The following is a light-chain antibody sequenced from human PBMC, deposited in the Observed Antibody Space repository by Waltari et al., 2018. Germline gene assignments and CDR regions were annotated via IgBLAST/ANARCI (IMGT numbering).Light chain of an antibody. CDR3: SSYISSSTLEV. Sequence: QSALTQPASVSGSPGQSITISCTGTSSDVGGYNYVSWYQQPPGKAPKLMIFDVSIRPSGVSNRFSGSKSGNTASLTISGLQAEDEADYYCSSYISSSTLEVFGGGTRLTVL. CDR1: SSDVGGYNY. J-gene: IGLJ3*02. V-gene: IGLV2-14*03. CDR2: DVS.